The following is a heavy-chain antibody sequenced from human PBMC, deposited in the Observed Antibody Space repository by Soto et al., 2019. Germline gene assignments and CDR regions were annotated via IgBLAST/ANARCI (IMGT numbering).Heavy chain of an antibody. CDR3: AGSFDIMVDPYFDY. D-gene: IGHD2-8*01. CDR1: GYTLPNYG. J-gene: IGHJ4*02. V-gene: IGHV1-3*03. CDR2: IDAGNGNT. Sequence: GSGKVSFEGSGYTLPNYGMHLVRQAPGQRLEWMGWIDAGNGNTKYSQEFQGRLTITRDTSASTACMELSSLRSEDTAVYYCAGSFDIMVDPYFDYWGQGTLVTVSS.